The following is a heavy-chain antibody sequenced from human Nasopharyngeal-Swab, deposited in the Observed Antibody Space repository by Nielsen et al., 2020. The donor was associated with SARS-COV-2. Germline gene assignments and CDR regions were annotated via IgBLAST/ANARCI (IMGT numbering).Heavy chain of an antibody. V-gene: IGHV4-61*01. Sequence: SETLSLTCTVSGDSITRLTFYWGWIRQSPGEGLEWIGHMYAGGRTIYNPSLESRASILRDTSKSQLSLRLNSVTTADTAVYYCVRGAKYNNGWPFFDHWGRGVLVAVSS. CDR1: GDSITRLTFY. D-gene: IGHD6-19*01. CDR3: VRGAKYNNGWPFFDH. CDR2: MYAGGRT. J-gene: IGHJ4*02.